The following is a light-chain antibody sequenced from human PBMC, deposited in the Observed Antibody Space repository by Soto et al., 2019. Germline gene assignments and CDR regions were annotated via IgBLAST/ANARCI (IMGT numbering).Light chain of an antibody. CDR1: QSISSW. J-gene: IGKJ3*01. CDR3: QHYNTPFN. V-gene: IGKV1-5*01. CDR2: DAS. Sequence: DIQMTQSPSTLSASVGDRVTITFRASQSISSWLARYQQKPGKAPKLLIYDASSLESGGPSRFTGSGSGTEFTLSISRLHPDHFATYYCQHYNTPFNYGPGTKVDI.